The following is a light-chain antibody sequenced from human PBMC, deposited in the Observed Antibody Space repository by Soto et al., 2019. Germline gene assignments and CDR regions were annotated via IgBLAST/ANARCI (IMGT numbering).Light chain of an antibody. V-gene: IGKV3-15*01. CDR2: DTS. CDR3: QQYGSSLWT. J-gene: IGKJ1*01. CDR1: QSVSIH. Sequence: ETVMTQSPGTLSVSLGERATLSCRASQSVSIHLAWYQQKPGQAPRLLIYDTSTRATGIPARFSGSGSGTEFTLTISSLQSEDFAVYYCQQYGSSLWTFGQGTKVDIK.